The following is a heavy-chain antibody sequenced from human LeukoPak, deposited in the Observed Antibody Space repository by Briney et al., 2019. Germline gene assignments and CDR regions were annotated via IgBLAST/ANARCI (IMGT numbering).Heavy chain of an antibody. CDR1: GFTSSSYA. CDR2: ISGSGGST. V-gene: IGHV3-23*01. D-gene: IGHD3-3*01. CDR3: AKDFSSYFWFLDY. Sequence: GGSLRLSCAASGFTSSSYAMSWVRQAPGKGLEWVSAISGSGGSTYYADSVKGRFTISRDNSKNTLYLQMNSLRAEDTAVYYCAKDFSSYFWFLDYWGQGTLVTVSS. J-gene: IGHJ4*02.